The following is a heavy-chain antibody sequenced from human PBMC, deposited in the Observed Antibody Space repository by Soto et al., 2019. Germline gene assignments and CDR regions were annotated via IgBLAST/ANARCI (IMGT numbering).Heavy chain of an antibody. CDR2: INHSGST. Sequence: SETLSLTCAVYGGSFSGYYWSWIRQPPGKGLEWIGEINHSGSTNYNPSLKSRVTISVDTSKNQFSLKLSSVTAADTAVYYCASGAYCSSTSCYADPYYYYYMDVWGKGTTVTVSS. D-gene: IGHD2-2*01. J-gene: IGHJ6*03. CDR1: GGSFSGYY. CDR3: ASGAYCSSTSCYADPYYYYYMDV. V-gene: IGHV4-34*01.